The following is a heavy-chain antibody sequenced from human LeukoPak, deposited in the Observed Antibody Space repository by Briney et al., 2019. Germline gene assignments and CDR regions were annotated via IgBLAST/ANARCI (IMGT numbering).Heavy chain of an antibody. CDR3: ARVPGEMATHYYYYYMDV. D-gene: IGHD5-24*01. V-gene: IGHV3-21*01. J-gene: IGHJ6*03. CDR2: ISSSSSYI. CDR1: GFTFSSYS. Sequence: GGSLRLSCAASGFTFSSYSMNWVRQAPGKGLEWVSSISSSSSYIYYADSVKGRFTISRDNAKNSLYLQMNSLGAEDTAVYYCARVPGEMATHYYYYYMDVWGKGTTVTVSS.